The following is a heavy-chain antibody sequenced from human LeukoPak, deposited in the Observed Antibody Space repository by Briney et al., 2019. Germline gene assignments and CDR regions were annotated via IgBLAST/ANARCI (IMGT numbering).Heavy chain of an antibody. CDR3: TATVDY. CDR2: IRYDGSNK. CDR1: GFTFSSYD. Sequence: GGSLRLSCAASGFTFSSYDMHWVRQAPGKGLEWVAFIRYDGSNKYYADSVKGRFTISRDNSKNTLYLQMNSLRAEDTAVYYCTATVDYWGQGTLVTVSS. D-gene: IGHD2-21*02. V-gene: IGHV3-30*02. J-gene: IGHJ4*02.